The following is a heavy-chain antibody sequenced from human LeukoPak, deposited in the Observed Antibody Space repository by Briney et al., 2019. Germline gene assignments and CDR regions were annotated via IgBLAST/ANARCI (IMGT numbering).Heavy chain of an antibody. D-gene: IGHD6-19*01. V-gene: IGHV1-24*01. CDR1: GYTLTELS. J-gene: IGHJ4*02. CDR3: ATVYFRQWLVRFDY. Sequence: ASVKVSCKVSGYTLTELSMHWVRQAPGKGLEWMGGFDPEDGETIYAQQFQGRVTMTEDASTDTAYMELSSLRSEDTAVYYCATVYFRQWLVRFDYWGQGTPVTVSS. CDR2: FDPEDGET.